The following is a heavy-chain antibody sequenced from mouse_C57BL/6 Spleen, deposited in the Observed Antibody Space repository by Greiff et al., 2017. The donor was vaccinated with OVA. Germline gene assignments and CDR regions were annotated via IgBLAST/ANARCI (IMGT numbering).Heavy chain of an antibody. Sequence: VQLQQPGAELVRPGSSVKLSCKASGYTFTSYWMHWVKQRPIQGLEWIGNIDPSDSETHYNQKFKDKATLTVDKSSSTAYMQLSSLTSEDSAVYYCARGDYYGSSYGYWGQGTTRTVSS. CDR1: GYTFTSYW. V-gene: IGHV1-52*01. J-gene: IGHJ2*01. CDR2: IDPSDSET. CDR3: ARGDYYGSSYGY. D-gene: IGHD1-1*01.